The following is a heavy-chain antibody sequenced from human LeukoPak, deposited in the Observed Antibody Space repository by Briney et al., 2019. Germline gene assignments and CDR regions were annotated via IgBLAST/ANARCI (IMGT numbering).Heavy chain of an antibody. CDR3: ARLSGYYGSGSYYLDY. V-gene: IGHV5-51*01. D-gene: IGHD3-10*01. CDR1: GYSFTSYW. J-gene: IGHJ4*02. Sequence: GESLKISCKGSGYSFTSYWIGWVRQMPGKGLEWMGIIYPGDSDTRYSPSFQGQVTISADKSISTAYLQWSSLKASDTAMYYCARLSGYYGSGSYYLDYWGQGTLVTVSS. CDR2: IYPGDSDT.